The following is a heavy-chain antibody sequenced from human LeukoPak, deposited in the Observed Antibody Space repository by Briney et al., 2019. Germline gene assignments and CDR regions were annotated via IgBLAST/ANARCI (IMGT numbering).Heavy chain of an antibody. V-gene: IGHV1-69*13. D-gene: IGHD5-18*01. CDR1: GYTFISYD. CDR2: IIPIFGSS. Sequence: SVKVSCKASGYTFISYDINWVRQAPGQGLEWMGGIIPIFGSSNYAQKFQGRVTITADESTTTAYMELSSLRSEDTAVYYCARVTHTELSTWFDPWGQGTLVTVSS. J-gene: IGHJ5*02. CDR3: ARVTHTELSTWFDP.